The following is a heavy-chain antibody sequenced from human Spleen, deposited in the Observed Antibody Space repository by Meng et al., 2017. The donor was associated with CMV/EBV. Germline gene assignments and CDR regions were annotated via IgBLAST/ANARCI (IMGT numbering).Heavy chain of an antibody. CDR2: IYHSGSV. Sequence: SETLSLTCAVSDGSVSSNNWWSWVRQSPGKGLEWIGEIYHSGSVNYNPSLESRVTISIDKSKNQFSLKPTSVTAADTAVYYCARQTYNYGWNMDVWGQGTTVTVSS. CDR1: DGSVSSNNW. CDR3: ARQTYNYGWNMDV. V-gene: IGHV4-4*02. J-gene: IGHJ6*02. D-gene: IGHD5-18*01.